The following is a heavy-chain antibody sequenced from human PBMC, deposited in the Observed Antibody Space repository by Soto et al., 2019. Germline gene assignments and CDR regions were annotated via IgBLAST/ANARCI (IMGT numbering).Heavy chain of an antibody. D-gene: IGHD5-18*01. V-gene: IGHV3-30-3*01. CDR3: ARATGPNGYNYYYFGMDV. Sequence: QVHLVESGGGVVQPGRSLRLSCAASGFTFSNYAMHWVRQAPGKGLEWVAVISYDGSDKYNANSVKGRFTISRDNSKNTLYLKMNSLRAEDTAVYYCARATGPNGYNYYYFGMDVWGQGTTVTVSS. CDR2: ISYDGSDK. CDR1: GFTFSNYA. J-gene: IGHJ6*02.